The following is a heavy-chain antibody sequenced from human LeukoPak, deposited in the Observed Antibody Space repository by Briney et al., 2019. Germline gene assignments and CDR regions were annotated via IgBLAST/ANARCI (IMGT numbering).Heavy chain of an antibody. CDR2: IYTSGST. CDR3: ARESENYAFDI. Sequence: SETLSLTCTVSGGSISSYYWSWIRQPAGKGLEWIGRIYTSGSTNCNPSLKSRVTMSVDTSKNQFSLKLSTVTAADTAVYYCARESENYAFDIWGQGTMVTVSS. CDR1: GGSISSYY. J-gene: IGHJ3*02. V-gene: IGHV4-4*07. D-gene: IGHD1-7*01.